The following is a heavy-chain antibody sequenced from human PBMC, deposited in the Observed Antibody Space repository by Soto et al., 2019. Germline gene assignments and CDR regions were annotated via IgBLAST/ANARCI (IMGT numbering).Heavy chain of an antibody. CDR2: IYYSGST. CDR1: GGSISSSSYY. J-gene: IGHJ4*02. CDR3: ARGPSYCGGDCYSFGFDY. D-gene: IGHD2-21*02. V-gene: IGHV4-39*07. Sequence: PSETLSLTCTVSGGSISSSSYYWGWIRQPPGKGLEWIGSIYYSGSTYYNPSLKSRVTISVDTSKNQFSLRLSSVTAADTAVYYCARGPSYCGGDCYSFGFDYWGQGTLVTVSS.